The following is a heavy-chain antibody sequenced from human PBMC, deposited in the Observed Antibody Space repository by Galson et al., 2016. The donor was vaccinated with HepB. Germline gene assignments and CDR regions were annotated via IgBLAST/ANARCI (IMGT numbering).Heavy chain of an antibody. CDR3: AKERLVRRIFDH. CDR1: GFTFSSFA. J-gene: IGHJ4*02. Sequence: SLRLSCAASGFTFSSFAMGWVRQAPGKGLEWVSVIGSGGYDTHYADSVKGRFTISRDNSKNTLFLQMTSLRAEDTAVYYCAKERLVRRIFDHWGQGTLLTVSS. V-gene: IGHV3-23*01. CDR2: IGSGGYDT. D-gene: IGHD1-1*01.